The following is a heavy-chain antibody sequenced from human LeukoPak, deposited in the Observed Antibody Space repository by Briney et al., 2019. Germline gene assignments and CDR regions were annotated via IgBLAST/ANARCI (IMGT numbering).Heavy chain of an antibody. CDR3: ARGLGATHFDC. V-gene: IGHV3-21*06. J-gene: IGHJ4*02. CDR2: ISPTGTSI. Sequence: PGGSLSLSCAASGFSFSGYSMNWVRQAPGRGPEWVSLISPTGTSIYYPDSVRGRFTISRDNAKNSLYLQMNSLRAEDTAVYYCARGLGATHFDCWGQGTLVTVST. CDR1: GFSFSGYS. D-gene: IGHD1-26*01.